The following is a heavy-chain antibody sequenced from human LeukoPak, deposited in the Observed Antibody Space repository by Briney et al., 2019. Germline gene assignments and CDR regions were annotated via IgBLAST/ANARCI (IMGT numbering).Heavy chain of an antibody. CDR2: INPNSGGT. CDR1: GYTFTGYY. J-gene: IGHJ4*02. V-gene: IGHV1-2*02. Sequence: ASVKVSCKASGYTFTGYYMHWVRQAPGQGLEWMGWINPNSGGTNYAQKFQGRVTMTRDTSISTAYTELSRLRSDDTAVYYCARINYYDSSGCADYWGQGTLVTVSS. D-gene: IGHD3-22*01. CDR3: ARINYYDSSGCADY.